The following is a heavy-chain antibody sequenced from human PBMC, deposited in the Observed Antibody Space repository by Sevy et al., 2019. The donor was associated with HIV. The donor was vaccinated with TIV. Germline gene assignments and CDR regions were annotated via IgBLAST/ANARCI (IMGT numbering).Heavy chain of an antibody. CDR2: MSGSGGST. V-gene: IGHV3-23*01. CDR3: AKGDSTFYGLDV. CDR1: GFTFSSYA. J-gene: IGHJ6*02. Sequence: GGSLRLSCAASGFTFSSYAMHWVRQAPGKGLEWVSAMSGSGGSTYYADSLKGRFTIFRDNSKNTLYLQMNSLRAEDTAVYYCAKGDSTFYGLDVWGQGTTVTVSS. D-gene: IGHD6-13*01.